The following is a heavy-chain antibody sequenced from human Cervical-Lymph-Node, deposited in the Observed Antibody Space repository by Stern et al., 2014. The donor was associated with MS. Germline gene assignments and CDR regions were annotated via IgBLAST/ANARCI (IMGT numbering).Heavy chain of an antibody. Sequence: QVQLVQWGAGLLKPSETLSLTCAVYGGSFSGYYWSWIRQPPGKGLEWIGEINHSGSTNYNPSLKSRVTISVDTSKNQFSLKLSSVTAADTAVYYCARCDDYWYFDLWGRGTLVTVSS. CDR3: ARCDDYWYFDL. CDR1: GGSFSGYY. V-gene: IGHV4-34*01. J-gene: IGHJ2*01. CDR2: INHSGST.